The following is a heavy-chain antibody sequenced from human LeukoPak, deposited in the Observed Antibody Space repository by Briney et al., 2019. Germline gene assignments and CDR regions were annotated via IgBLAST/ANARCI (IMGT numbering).Heavy chain of an antibody. CDR2: IYYSGST. J-gene: IGHJ3*02. CDR1: GGSISSSSYY. D-gene: IGHD6-19*01. Sequence: PSETLSLTCTVSGGSISSSSYYWGWIRQPPGKGLEWIGSIYYSGSTYYNPSLKSRVTISVDTSKNQFSLKLSSVTAADTAVYYCARGTGGYIEVAGYYAFDIWGKGTMVTV. V-gene: IGHV4-39*07. CDR3: ARGTGGYIEVAGYYAFDI.